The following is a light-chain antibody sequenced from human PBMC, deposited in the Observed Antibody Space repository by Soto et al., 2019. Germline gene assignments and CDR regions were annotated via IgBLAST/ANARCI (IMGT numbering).Light chain of an antibody. CDR1: SSDVGAYKF. Sequence: QSVLTQPASVSGSPGQSITIFCSGTSSDVGAYKFVSWYRLHPGKAPQVMIYEVSNRPSGVSNRFSGSKSGNTASLTISGLQPEDEGDYYCSSYTSTSTPWVFGGGTKVTVL. V-gene: IGLV2-14*01. CDR3: SSYTSTSTPWV. CDR2: EVS. J-gene: IGLJ3*02.